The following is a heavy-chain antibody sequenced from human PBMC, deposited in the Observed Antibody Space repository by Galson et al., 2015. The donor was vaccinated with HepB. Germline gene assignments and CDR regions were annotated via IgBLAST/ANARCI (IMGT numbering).Heavy chain of an antibody. Sequence: VKVSCKVSGYTFTDYYMHWVQQAPGKGLEWMGLVDPEDGETIYAEKFQGRVTITADTSTDTAYMELSSLRSEDTAVYYCWYSGYDSGNSFDYWGQGTLVTVSS. CDR2: VDPEDGET. J-gene: IGHJ4*02. CDR1: GYTFTDYY. CDR3: WYSGYDSGNSFDY. V-gene: IGHV1-69-2*01. D-gene: IGHD5-12*01.